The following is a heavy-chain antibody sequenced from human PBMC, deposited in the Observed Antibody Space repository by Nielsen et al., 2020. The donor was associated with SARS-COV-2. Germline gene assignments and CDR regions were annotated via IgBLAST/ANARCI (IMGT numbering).Heavy chain of an antibody. V-gene: IGHV4-39*01. Sequence: SETLSLTCTVSVGSISSRSQYWGWIRQPLGKGLEWIGSIYYSGSTYYNPSLKSRVTTSVDTSKNQFSLKLSSVTAAETAVYYCASRDHESSGYDNWGQGTLVTVSS. CDR3: ASRDHESSGYDN. J-gene: IGHJ4*02. D-gene: IGHD3-22*01. CDR1: VGSISSRSQY. CDR2: IYYSGST.